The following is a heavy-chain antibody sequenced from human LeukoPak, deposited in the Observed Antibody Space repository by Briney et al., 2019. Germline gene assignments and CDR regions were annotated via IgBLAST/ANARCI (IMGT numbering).Heavy chain of an antibody. J-gene: IGHJ4*02. CDR1: GFTFSSHG. Sequence: GGSLRLSCVASGFTFSSHGMHWVRQAPGKGLEWVAFIRYDGSNKYYADSVKGRFTISRDNSKNTLYLQMNSLRTEDTAVYYCARGWFYFDYWGQGTLVTVSS. D-gene: IGHD2-15*01. CDR3: ARGWFYFDY. V-gene: IGHV3-30*02. CDR2: IRYDGSNK.